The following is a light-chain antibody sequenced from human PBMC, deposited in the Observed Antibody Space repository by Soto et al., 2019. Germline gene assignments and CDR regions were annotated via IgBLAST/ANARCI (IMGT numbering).Light chain of an antibody. CDR2: GNS. CDR3: QSYDSSRSARMGV. CDR1: SSNIGAGYD. V-gene: IGLV1-40*01. J-gene: IGLJ3*02. Sequence: QSVLTQPPSVSGAPGQRVTISCTGSSSNIGAGYDVHWYQQLPGTAPKLLIYGNSNRPSGVPDRFSGSKSGTSASLAITGLQAEDEADYYCQSYDSSRSARMGVFGGGTKLTVL.